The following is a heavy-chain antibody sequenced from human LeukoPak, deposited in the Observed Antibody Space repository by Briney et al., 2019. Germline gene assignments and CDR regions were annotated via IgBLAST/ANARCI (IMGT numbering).Heavy chain of an antibody. D-gene: IGHD6-13*01. CDR3: ARDGIAAAGEVDAFDI. V-gene: IGHV1-69*04. CDR2: IIPILGIA. J-gene: IGHJ3*02. CDR1: GGTFSSYA. Sequence: ASVKVSCKASGGTFSSYAISWVRQAPGQGLEWMGRIIPILGIANYAQKFQGRVTITADKSTSTAYMELSSLRSEDTAVYYCARDGIAAAGEVDAFDIWGQGTMVTVSS.